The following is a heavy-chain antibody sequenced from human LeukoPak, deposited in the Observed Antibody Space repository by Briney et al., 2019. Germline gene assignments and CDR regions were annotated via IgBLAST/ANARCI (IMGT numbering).Heavy chain of an antibody. D-gene: IGHD3-9*01. CDR2: ISAYNGNT. CDR3: ARADLLTGYYILDF. Sequence: ASVKVSCKASGYTFTSYSINWVRQAPGQGLEWMGWISAYNGNTNYAQKLQGRVTMTTDTSTSTAYMELSRLRSDDTAVYYCARADLLTGYYILDFWGQGTLVTVSS. CDR1: GYTFTSYS. V-gene: IGHV1-18*01. J-gene: IGHJ4*02.